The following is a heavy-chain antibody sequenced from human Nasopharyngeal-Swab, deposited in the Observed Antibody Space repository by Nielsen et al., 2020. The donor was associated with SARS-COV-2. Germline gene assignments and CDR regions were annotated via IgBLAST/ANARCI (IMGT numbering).Heavy chain of an antibody. V-gene: IGHV7-4-1*02. D-gene: IGHD3-10*01. Sequence: ASVKVSCKASGDTFNRKAINWVRQAPGQGLEWMGWINTNTGRSTYGQGFTGRFVFSFDTSLSTTYLLISGLTAGDTAVYYCSRGLPGESIMWDNYFYMDFWGEGTTVTVSS. CDR3: SRGLPGESIMWDNYFYMDF. J-gene: IGHJ6*03. CDR1: GDTFNRKA. CDR2: INTNTGRS.